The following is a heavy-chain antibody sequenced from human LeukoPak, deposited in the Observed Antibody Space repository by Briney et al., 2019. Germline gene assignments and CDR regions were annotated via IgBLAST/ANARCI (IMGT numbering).Heavy chain of an antibody. D-gene: IGHD3-22*01. CDR3: ARDRHYYDSSGLPY. Sequence: PGGSLRLSCAASGYTFSTYGMHWVRQAPGKGLEWVAFIRFDGSNKYYTDSVQGRFTISRDNSKNIVDLQMNSLRAEDTAVYYCARDRHYYDSSGLPYWGQGTLVTVSS. V-gene: IGHV3-30*02. J-gene: IGHJ4*02. CDR2: IRFDGSNK. CDR1: GYTFSTYG.